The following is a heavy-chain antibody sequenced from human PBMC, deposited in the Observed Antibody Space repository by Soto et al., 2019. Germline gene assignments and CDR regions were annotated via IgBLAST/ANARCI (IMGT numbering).Heavy chain of an antibody. CDR3: ARAYYDSRGFWFDP. Sequence: PSETLSLTCTVSGGSLSSYYWRLIRQPPGKGLECIWYIYYSGSTNYNPSLKSRVTISVDTAKNQFSLKLSSVTAADTAVYYCARAYYDSRGFWFDPWGQGTLVTVSS. V-gene: IGHV4-59*01. CDR2: IYYSGST. J-gene: IGHJ5*02. CDR1: GGSLSSYY. D-gene: IGHD3-22*01.